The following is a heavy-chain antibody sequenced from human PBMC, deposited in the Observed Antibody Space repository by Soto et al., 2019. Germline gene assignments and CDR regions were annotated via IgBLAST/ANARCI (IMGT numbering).Heavy chain of an antibody. D-gene: IGHD3-3*01. CDR1: GYSFTSYW. V-gene: IGHV5-51*01. CDR2: IYPGDSDT. CDR3: ARHRFLEWPYYYGMDV. Sequence: PGESLKISCKGSGYSFTSYWIGWVRQMPGKGLEWMGIIYPGDSDTRYSPSFQGQVTISADKSISTAYLQWSSLKASDTAMYYCARHRFLEWPYYYGMDVWGQGTTVTVS. J-gene: IGHJ6*02.